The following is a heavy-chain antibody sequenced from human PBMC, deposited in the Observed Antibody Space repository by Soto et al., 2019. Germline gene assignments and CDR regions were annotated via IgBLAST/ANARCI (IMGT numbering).Heavy chain of an antibody. CDR2: ISSSSSTI. J-gene: IGHJ4*02. CDR1: GFTFSSYS. CDR3: ARYLNYGRFDH. D-gene: IGHD4-17*01. V-gene: IGHV3-48*01. Sequence: PGGSLRLSCAASGFTFSSYSMNWVRQAPGKGLEWVSYISSSSSTIYYADSVKGRFTISTDNAKNSLYLQMNSLRAEDTAVYYCARYLNYGRFDHWGQGTSATVSS.